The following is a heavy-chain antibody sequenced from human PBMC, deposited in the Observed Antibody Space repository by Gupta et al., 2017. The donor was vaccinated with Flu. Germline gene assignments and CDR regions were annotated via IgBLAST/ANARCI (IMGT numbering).Heavy chain of an antibody. CDR1: GLTFSNYA. CDR3: AKETVGETAGFDI. D-gene: IGHD1-26*01. V-gene: IGHV3-21*01. CDR2: ITPSGSYT. J-gene: IGHJ3*02. Sequence: EVQLVESGGGLVKPGGSLRLSCAASGLTFSNYAMNWIRQAPGEGLEWISSITPSGSYTLYVDSVKGRFTISRDNAKKLLFLQMNSLRAEDTAVYYCAKETVGETAGFDIWGQGTMVTVSS.